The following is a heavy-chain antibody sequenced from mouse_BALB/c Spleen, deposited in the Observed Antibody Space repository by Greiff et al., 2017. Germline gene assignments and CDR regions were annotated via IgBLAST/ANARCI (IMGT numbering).Heavy chain of an antibody. D-gene: IGHD1-2*01. Sequence: EVQGVESGGGLVKPGGSLKLSCAASGFTFSSYAMSWVRQTPEKRLEWVASISSGGSTYYPDSVKGRFTISRDNARNILYLQMSSLRSEDTAMYYCARGYYGYYYAMDYWGQGTSVTVSS. V-gene: IGHV5-6-5*01. CDR2: ISSGGST. CDR1: GFTFSSYA. J-gene: IGHJ4*01. CDR3: ARGYYGYYYAMDY.